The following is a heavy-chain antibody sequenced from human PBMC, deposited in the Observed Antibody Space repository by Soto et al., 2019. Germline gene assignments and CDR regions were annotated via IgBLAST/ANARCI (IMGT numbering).Heavy chain of an antibody. J-gene: IGHJ6*02. D-gene: IGHD3-10*01. V-gene: IGHV5-10-1*01. CDR2: IDPSDSYT. CDR1: GYSFTSYW. CDR3: ARYQGSGSYPAHYYGMDV. Sequence: PGESLKISCKGSGYSFTSYWISWVRQMPGKGLEWMGRIDPSDSYTNYSPSFQGHVTISADKSISTAYLQWSSLKASDTAMYYCARYQGSGSYPAHYYGMDVWGQGTTVTVYS.